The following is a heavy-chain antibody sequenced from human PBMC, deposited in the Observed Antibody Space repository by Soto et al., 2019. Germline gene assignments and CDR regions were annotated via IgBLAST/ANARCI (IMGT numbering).Heavy chain of an antibody. CDR3: AKAGRRALGYCSSTSCYSSWFDP. V-gene: IGHV3-23*01. CDR1: GFTFSSYA. CDR2: ISGSGGST. Sequence: EVQLLESGGGLVQPGGSLRLSCAASGFTFSSYAMSWVRQAPGKGLEWVSAISGSGGSTYYADSVKGRFTISRDNSKNTLYLQMNSLRAEDTAVYYCAKAGRRALGYCSSTSCYSSWFDPWGQGTLVTVSS. D-gene: IGHD2-2*01. J-gene: IGHJ5*02.